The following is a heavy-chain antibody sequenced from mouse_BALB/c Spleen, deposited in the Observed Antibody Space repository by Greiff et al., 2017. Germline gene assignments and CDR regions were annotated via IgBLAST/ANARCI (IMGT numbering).Heavy chain of an antibody. D-gene: IGHD1-2*01. CDR2: IWTGGGT. Sequence: QVQLKESGPGLVAPSQSLSITCTVSGFSLTSYDISWIRQPPGKGLEWLGVIWTGGGTNYNSAFMSRLSISKDNSKSQVFLKMNSLQTDDTAIYYCVRDRGDGIFDYGGQGTTLTVSS. J-gene: IGHJ2*01. CDR3: VRDRGDGIFDY. CDR1: GFSLTSYD. V-gene: IGHV2-9-2*01.